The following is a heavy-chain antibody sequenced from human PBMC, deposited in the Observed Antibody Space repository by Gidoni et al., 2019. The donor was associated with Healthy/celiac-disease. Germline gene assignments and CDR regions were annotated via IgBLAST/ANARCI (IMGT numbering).Heavy chain of an antibody. D-gene: IGHD3-10*01. CDR3: AKGHWYGDRDNDAFDI. J-gene: IGHJ3*02. CDR1: GFTFSSYA. CDR2: SSGSGGGT. Sequence: TASGFTFSSYAMSWVRQAPGKGLEWVSASSGSGGGTYYADSVKGRFTISRDNSKNTLYLQMNSLRAEDTAVYYCAKGHWYGDRDNDAFDIWGQGTMVTVSS. V-gene: IGHV3-23*01.